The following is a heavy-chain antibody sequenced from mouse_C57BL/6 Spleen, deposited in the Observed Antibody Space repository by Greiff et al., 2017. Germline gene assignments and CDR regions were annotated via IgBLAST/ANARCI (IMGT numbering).Heavy chain of an antibody. V-gene: IGHV5-9*01. J-gene: IGHJ4*01. CDR3: SRHRSRSSYYARDY. CDR1: GFTFSSYT. Sequence: DVKLVESGGGLVKPGGSLKLSCAASGFTFSSYTMSWVRQTPEKRLEWVATISGGGGNTYYPDSVKGRFTISRDNAKNTMYLQMSSLRSEDAALYYCSRHRSRSSYYARDYWGQGTSVTVSS. D-gene: IGHD1-1*01. CDR2: ISGGGGNT.